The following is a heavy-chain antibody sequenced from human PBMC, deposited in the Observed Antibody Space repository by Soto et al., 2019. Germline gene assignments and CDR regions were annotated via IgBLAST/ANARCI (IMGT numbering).Heavy chain of an antibody. CDR3: ARTIGGASSLYFDY. Sequence: EVQLVESGGALVQPGGSLRLSCAASGFIVSSNYMNWVRQAPGKGVEWVSVIYTGGLTSYADSVKGRFTISRDSSKNTLYLQMNSLRTEDTAVYYCARTIGGASSLYFDYWGQGTLVSVSS. CDR1: GFIVSSNY. J-gene: IGHJ4*02. D-gene: IGHD2-15*01. CDR2: IYTGGLT. V-gene: IGHV3-66*01.